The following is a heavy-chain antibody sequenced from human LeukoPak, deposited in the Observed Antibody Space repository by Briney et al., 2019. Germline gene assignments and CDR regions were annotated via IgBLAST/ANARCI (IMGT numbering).Heavy chain of an antibody. CDR1: GFTFSSYT. D-gene: IGHD7-27*01. V-gene: IGHV3-23*01. CDR3: AKDGGLWVSAHWGDS. CDR2: ITTSDGNT. J-gene: IGHJ4*02. Sequence: GGSLRLSCAASGFTFSSYTMSWVRQAPWKGLELVSTITTSDGNTYYADSVKGRFTVSRDNSKNTLYLQMNSLRAEDTAVYYCAKDGGLWVSAHWGDSWGRGTLVTVSS.